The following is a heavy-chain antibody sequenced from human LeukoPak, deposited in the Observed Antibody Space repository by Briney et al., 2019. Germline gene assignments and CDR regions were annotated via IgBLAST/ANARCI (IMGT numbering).Heavy chain of an antibody. D-gene: IGHD2-2*01. CDR1: GFTFSSYA. J-gene: IGHJ6*03. CDR3: AKDHGTRYCSSTSCHSAPLGMDV. CDR2: ISGSGGST. Sequence: PGGSLRLSCAASGFTFSSYAMSWVRQAPGKGLEWVSAISGSGGSTYYADSVKGRFTISRDNSKNALYLQMNSLRAEDTAVYYCAKDHGTRYCSSTSCHSAPLGMDVWGKGTTVTVSS. V-gene: IGHV3-23*01.